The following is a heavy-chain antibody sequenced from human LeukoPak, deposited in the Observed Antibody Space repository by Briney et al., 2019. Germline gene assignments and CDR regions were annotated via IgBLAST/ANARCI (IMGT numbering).Heavy chain of an antibody. Sequence: GGSLRLSCAASGFIFSNAWMSWVRQAPGKGLEWVGRIKSKTEGGTTDYAAPVKGRFTISRDDSKNMLYLQMDSLKTEDTAVYYCTTGAMARGVRGYWGQGTVVTVSS. CDR1: GFIFSNAW. CDR2: IKSKTEGGTT. J-gene: IGHJ4*02. CDR3: TTGAMARGVRGY. V-gene: IGHV3-15*01. D-gene: IGHD3-10*01.